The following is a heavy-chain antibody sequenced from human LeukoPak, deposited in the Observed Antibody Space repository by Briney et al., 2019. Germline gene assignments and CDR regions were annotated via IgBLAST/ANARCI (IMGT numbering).Heavy chain of an antibody. J-gene: IGHJ4*02. CDR1: GGSISSYY. V-gene: IGHV4-59*01. Sequence: PSETLSLTCTVSGGSISSYYWSWIRQPPGKGLEWIGYIYYSGSTNYNPSLKSRVTISVDTSKNQFSLKLSSVTAADTAVCYCAREPRGGSRGNYFDYWGQGTLVTVSS. D-gene: IGHD5-12*01. CDR2: IYYSGST. CDR3: AREPRGGSRGNYFDY.